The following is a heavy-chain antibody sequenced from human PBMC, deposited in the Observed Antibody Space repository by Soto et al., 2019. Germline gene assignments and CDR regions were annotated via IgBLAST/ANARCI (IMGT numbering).Heavy chain of an antibody. Sequence: QVQLVQSGAEVKKPGSSVKVACKASGGIFSNYVLNWVRQAPGQGLEWMGGIIPIFGTGNYAQKFQGRVTITADESTTTASMELRGLRSEDTAVYYCARRYYHSSGYFDYWGQGTLVTVSS. J-gene: IGHJ4*02. CDR1: GGIFSNYV. CDR2: IIPIFGTG. CDR3: ARRYYHSSGYFDY. D-gene: IGHD3-22*01. V-gene: IGHV1-69*01.